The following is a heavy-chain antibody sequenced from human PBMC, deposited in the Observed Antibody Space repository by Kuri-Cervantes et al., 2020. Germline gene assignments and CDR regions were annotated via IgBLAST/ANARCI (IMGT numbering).Heavy chain of an antibody. CDR3: ARVGTRYSG. Sequence: ESLKISCAASRFTFTIYSMNWIRQPPGKGLEWIGEINHSGSTNYNPSLKSRVTISVDTSKNQFSLKLSSVTAADTAVYYCARVGTRYSGWGQGTLVTVSS. V-gene: IGHV4-34*01. CDR1: RFTFTIYS. D-gene: IGHD3-10*01. CDR2: INHSGST. J-gene: IGHJ4*02.